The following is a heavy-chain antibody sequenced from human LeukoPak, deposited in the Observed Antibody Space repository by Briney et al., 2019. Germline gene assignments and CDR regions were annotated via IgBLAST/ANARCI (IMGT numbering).Heavy chain of an antibody. J-gene: IGHJ4*02. CDR3: ARHWVVTPNY. CDR2: IYYSGSA. D-gene: IGHD4-23*01. Sequence: PSETLSLTCIVSGGSISNSSYYWGWIRQPPGKGLEWIGSIYYSGSAYYNPSLKSRVTISVDTSKNQFSLKLTSVTAADTAVYYCARHWVVTPNYWGQGTLVIVSS. CDR1: GGSISNSSYY. V-gene: IGHV4-39*01.